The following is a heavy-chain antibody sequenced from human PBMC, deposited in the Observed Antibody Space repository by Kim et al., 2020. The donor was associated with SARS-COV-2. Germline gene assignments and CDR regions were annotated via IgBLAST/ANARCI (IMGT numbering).Heavy chain of an antibody. Sequence: GGSLRLSCAASGFTFSSYSMNWVRQAPGKGLEWVSSISNSRSYIYYADSVKGRFTISRDNAKNTLYLQMNSLRAEDTAVYYCARSCYDNLTAGYYYGMDVWGQGTTVTVSS. CDR2: ISNSRSYI. V-gene: IGHV3-21*01. J-gene: IGHJ6*02. CDR3: ARSCYDNLTAGYYYGMDV. CDR1: GFTFSSYS. D-gene: IGHD3-9*01.